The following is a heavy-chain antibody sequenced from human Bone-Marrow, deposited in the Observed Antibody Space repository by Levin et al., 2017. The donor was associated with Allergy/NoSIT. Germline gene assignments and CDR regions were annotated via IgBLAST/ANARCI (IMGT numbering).Heavy chain of an antibody. Sequence: PGGSLRLSCAASGFTFHNAWMTWVRQAPGKGLEWVGLSKSKSDGGTISHAAPVKGRFTISRDDSNNILYLQMNSLKSEDTVLYYCTTGQLWGQGTLVTVSS. CDR2: SKSKSDGGTI. CDR1: GFTFHNAW. V-gene: IGHV3-15*01. CDR3: TTGQL. D-gene: IGHD1-1*01. J-gene: IGHJ1*01.